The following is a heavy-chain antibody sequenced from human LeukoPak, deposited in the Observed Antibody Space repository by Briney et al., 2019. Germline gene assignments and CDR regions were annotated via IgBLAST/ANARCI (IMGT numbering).Heavy chain of an antibody. D-gene: IGHD5-18*01. Sequence: SETPSLTCAVYGGSFSGYYWNWIRQPPGEGLEWIGEINHSGSTNYNPSLKSRVTISVDTSKNQFSLKLSFISAADTAVYYCAVAGYGRRFDYWGQGTLVTVSS. CDR2: INHSGST. J-gene: IGHJ4*02. V-gene: IGHV4-34*01. CDR1: GGSFSGYY. CDR3: AVAGYGRRFDY.